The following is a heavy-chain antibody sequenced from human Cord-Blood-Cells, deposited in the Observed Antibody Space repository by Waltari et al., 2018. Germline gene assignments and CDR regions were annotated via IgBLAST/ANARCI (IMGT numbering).Heavy chain of an antibody. CDR1: GFTFSSYS. CDR3: ARDERYGSGSYYFDY. CDR2: ISSSSSYI. Sequence: EVQLVESGGGLVKPGGSLRLSCAASGFTFSSYSRNWVRQAPGKGLEWVSSISSSSSYIYYADSVKGRFTSSRDNAKNSLYLQMNSLRAEDTAVYYCARDERYGSGSYYFDYWGQGTLVTVSS. J-gene: IGHJ4*02. D-gene: IGHD3-10*01. V-gene: IGHV3-21*01.